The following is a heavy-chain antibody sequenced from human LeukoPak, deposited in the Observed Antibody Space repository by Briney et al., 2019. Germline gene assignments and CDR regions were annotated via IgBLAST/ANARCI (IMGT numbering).Heavy chain of an antibody. V-gene: IGHV4-30-4*01. CDR1: GASIRSGDYY. CDR3: ARGTWSSSIDY. CDR2: IYDSGST. D-gene: IGHD6-6*01. J-gene: IGHJ4*02. Sequence: SETLSLTCTVSGASIRSGDYYWSWIRQPPGKGLEWIGYIYDSGSTYYNPSLKSRLTISGDTSKNQFSLRLSSVTAADTAVYYCARGTWSSSIDYWGQGTLVTVSS.